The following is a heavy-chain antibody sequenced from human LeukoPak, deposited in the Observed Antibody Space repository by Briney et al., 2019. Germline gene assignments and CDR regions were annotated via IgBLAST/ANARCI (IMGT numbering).Heavy chain of an antibody. CDR2: FDPEDGET. D-gene: IGHD6-13*01. V-gene: IGHV1-24*01. CDR3: ATDLSGSWSQQPFDY. J-gene: IGHJ4*02. Sequence: ASVKVSCKVSGYTLTELSMHWVRQAPGKGLEWMGGFDPEDGETIYAQKFQGRVTMTEDTSTDTAYMELSSPRSEDTAVYYCATDLSGSWSQQPFDYWGQGTLVTVSS. CDR1: GYTLTELS.